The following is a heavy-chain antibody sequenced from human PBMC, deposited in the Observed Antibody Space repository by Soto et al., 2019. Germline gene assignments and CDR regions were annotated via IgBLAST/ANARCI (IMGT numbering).Heavy chain of an antibody. J-gene: IGHJ6*02. D-gene: IGHD1-1*01. CDR1: GFTFGTYA. CDR2: ISYEGSNT. Sequence: QVRLVESGGGVVQPGRSLRLSCVASGFTFGTYAIHWVRQAPGKGLQWVALISYEGSNTYYADSVKGRFTISRDNSKNTLYLEMNTLRPEDTAVYYCARVTPGNNLYYFSGLDVWGQGTSVIVS. CDR3: ARVTPGNNLYYFSGLDV. V-gene: IGHV3-30-3*01.